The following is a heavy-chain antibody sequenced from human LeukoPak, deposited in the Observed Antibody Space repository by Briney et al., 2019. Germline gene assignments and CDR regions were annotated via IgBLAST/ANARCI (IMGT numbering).Heavy chain of an antibody. CDR1: GGSISSSSYY. CDR2: IYYSGST. V-gene: IGHV4-39*07. D-gene: IGHD3-22*01. Sequence: KASGTLSLTCTVSGGSISSSSYYWGWIRQPPGKGLEWIGSIYYSGSTYYNPSLKSRVTISVDTSKNQFSLKLSSVTAADTAVYYCARKITYYYDSSGYLTPHFDYWGQGTLVTVSS. CDR3: ARKITYYYDSSGYLTPHFDY. J-gene: IGHJ4*02.